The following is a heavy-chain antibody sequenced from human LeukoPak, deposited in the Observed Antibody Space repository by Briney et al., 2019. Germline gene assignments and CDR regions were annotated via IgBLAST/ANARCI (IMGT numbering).Heavy chain of an antibody. V-gene: IGHV3-7*01. J-gene: IGHJ4*02. CDR1: GFTFSSYW. CDR2: IKQDGSEK. Sequence: PGGSLRLSCAASGFTFSSYWMNWVRQAPGKGLEWVANIKQDGSEKNYVDFVKGRFTISRDNAKNSLDLQMNSLRAEDTAMYYCARDHSRRCSITSCYGHFDYWGQGALVTVSS. CDR3: ARDHSRRCSITSCYGHFDY. D-gene: IGHD2-2*01.